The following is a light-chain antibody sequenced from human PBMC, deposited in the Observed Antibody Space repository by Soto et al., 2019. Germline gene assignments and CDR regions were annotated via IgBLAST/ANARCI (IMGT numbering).Light chain of an antibody. CDR1: QSVNTY. Sequence: EIVLTQSPATLSLSPGERATLSCSASQSVNTYLVWYQQKPGQAPRLLIYDASNRATGLPARFSGSGSGTDFPLTISSLGPEDFAVYYCQQRSNWPRTFGQGTKVEIK. J-gene: IGKJ1*01. CDR2: DAS. CDR3: QQRSNWPRT. V-gene: IGKV3-11*01.